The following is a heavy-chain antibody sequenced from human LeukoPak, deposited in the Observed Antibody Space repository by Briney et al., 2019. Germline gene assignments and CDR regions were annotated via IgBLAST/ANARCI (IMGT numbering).Heavy chain of an antibody. CDR2: IYYSGST. CDR3: ARAPSSSPTNYFDY. CDR1: GGSISSGGYY. J-gene: IGHJ4*02. Sequence: PSQTLSLTCIVSGGSISSGGYYWSWIRQHPGKGLEWIGYIYYSGSTYYNPSLKSRVTISVDTSKNQFSLKLSSVTAADTAVYYCARAPSSSPTNYFDYWGQGTLVTVSS. V-gene: IGHV4-31*03. D-gene: IGHD6-6*01.